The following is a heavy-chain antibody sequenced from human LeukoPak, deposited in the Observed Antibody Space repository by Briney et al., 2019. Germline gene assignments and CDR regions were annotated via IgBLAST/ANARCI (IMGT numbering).Heavy chain of an antibody. Sequence: EASVKVSCKASGYTFTGYYMHWVRQAPGQGLEWMGWINPNSGGTNYAQKFQGRVTMTRDTSISTAYMGLSRLRSDDTAVYYCARYSSSWYPYYYYGMDVWGQGTTVTVSS. CDR1: GYTFTGYY. CDR2: INPNSGGT. CDR3: ARYSSSWYPYYYYGMDV. V-gene: IGHV1-2*02. J-gene: IGHJ6*02. D-gene: IGHD6-13*01.